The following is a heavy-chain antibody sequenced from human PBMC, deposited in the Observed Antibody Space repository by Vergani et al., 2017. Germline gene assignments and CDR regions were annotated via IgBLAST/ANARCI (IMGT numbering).Heavy chain of an antibody. Sequence: QMQLQESGPGLVKPSETLSLSCTVSGDSISTSSYAWGWIRQPPGKTLEWIGTVFYGGRTSYNPSLKSRVTLSLDTSKKQISLHLTSVTAADTAVYYCARGYYGRGDFWGQGTLVTVSS. V-gene: IGHV4-39*01. CDR3: ARGYYGRGDF. CDR2: VFYGGRT. J-gene: IGHJ4*02. D-gene: IGHD3-3*01. CDR1: GDSISTSSYA.